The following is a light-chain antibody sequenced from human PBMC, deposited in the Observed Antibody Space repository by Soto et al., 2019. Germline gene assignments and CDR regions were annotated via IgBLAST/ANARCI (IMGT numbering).Light chain of an antibody. CDR3: QKYDSAPT. J-gene: IGKJ1*01. Sequence: DIEMPQSPSSLYASVGDRGTLTCRPSRGIGNALAWYQQTPGPVPKLLIHSASTLQSGVPSRLSGSGSGTDFTLTISSLQPEDFASYDCQKYDSAPTFGPGTQVDIK. V-gene: IGKV1-27*01. CDR2: SAS. CDR1: RGIGNA.